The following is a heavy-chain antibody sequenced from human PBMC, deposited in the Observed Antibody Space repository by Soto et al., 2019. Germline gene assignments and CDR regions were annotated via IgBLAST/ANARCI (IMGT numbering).Heavy chain of an antibody. Sequence: HPGGSLRLSCLTSGFTFSDSSMNWVRQAPGQGLEWVSSIGLFDRNTYYADSVKGRFTISRDNSKSTLYLQMNDLRVEDTAVYYCAIIPTFMVRTPRDNWGQGTAVTVSS. V-gene: IGHV3-23*01. D-gene: IGHD2-21*01. CDR2: IGLFDRNT. CDR1: GFTFSDSS. J-gene: IGHJ4*02. CDR3: AIIPTFMVRTPRDN.